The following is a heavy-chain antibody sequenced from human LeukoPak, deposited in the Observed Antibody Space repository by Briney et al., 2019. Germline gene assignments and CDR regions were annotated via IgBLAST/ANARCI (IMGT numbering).Heavy chain of an antibody. CDR1: GFTFSSYA. V-gene: IGHV3-23*01. J-gene: IGHJ6*02. CDR2: ISGSGGST. CDR3: AKVGYSSSWYSGGYYYGMDV. Sequence: PGGSLRLSCAASGFTFSSYAMSWVRQAPGKGLEWVSAISGSGGSTYYADSVKGRFTISRDNSKNTLYLQVNSLRAEDTAVYYCAKVGYSSSWYSGGYYYGMDVWGQGTTVTVSS. D-gene: IGHD6-13*01.